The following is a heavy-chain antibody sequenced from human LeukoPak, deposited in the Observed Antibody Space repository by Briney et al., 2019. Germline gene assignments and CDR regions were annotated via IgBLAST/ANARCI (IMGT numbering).Heavy chain of an antibody. D-gene: IGHD6-19*01. CDR3: ARELVAVSDTVGDF. V-gene: IGHV3-21*01. J-gene: IGHJ4*02. CDR2: ISSSSTCI. Sequence: GGSLRLSCAASGFTFSIYSMNWVRQAPGKGLEWVSSISSSSTCINHADSVKGRFTISRDNAKNSLYLQMNSLRAEDTAVYYCARELVAVSDTVGDFWGQGTLVTVSS. CDR1: GFTFSIYS.